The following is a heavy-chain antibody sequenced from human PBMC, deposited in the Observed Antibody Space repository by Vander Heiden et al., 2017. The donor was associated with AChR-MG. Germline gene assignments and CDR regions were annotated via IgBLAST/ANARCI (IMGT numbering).Heavy chain of an antibody. CDR2: IIPIFGTA. D-gene: IGHD3-9*01. Sequence: QVQLVQSGAEGTTPGSAVKVLCQASGGTFSSYAISWLRQAPGQGLEWMVGIIPIFGTANYAQKFQGRVTITADESTSTAYMELSSLRSEDTAVYYCARDSAGYLYWGQGTLVTVSS. J-gene: IGHJ4*02. CDR3: ARDSAGYLY. CDR1: GGTFSSYA. V-gene: IGHV1-69*01.